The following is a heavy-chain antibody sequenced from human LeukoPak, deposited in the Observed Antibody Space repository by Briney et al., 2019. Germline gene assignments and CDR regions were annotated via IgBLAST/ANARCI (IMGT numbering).Heavy chain of an antibody. CDR3: ARFGLSYPAGWFDY. Sequence: SVKVSCKASGGTFSSYAISWVRQAPGQGLEWMGGIIPIFGTANYAQKFQGRVTITADKSTSTAYMELSSLRSEDTAVYYCARFGLSYPAGWFDYWGQGTLVTVSS. V-gene: IGHV1-69*06. J-gene: IGHJ4*02. D-gene: IGHD1-26*01. CDR1: GGTFSSYA. CDR2: IIPIFGTA.